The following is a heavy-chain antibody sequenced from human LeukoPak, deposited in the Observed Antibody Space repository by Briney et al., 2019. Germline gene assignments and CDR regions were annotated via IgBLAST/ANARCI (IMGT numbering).Heavy chain of an antibody. CDR2: IHYAGST. CDR3: ARGGRAFDV. CDR1: GATIKSYY. J-gene: IGHJ3*01. Sequence: SETLSLTCTVSGATIKSYYWSWIRQSPGKGLEWIADIHYAGSTNYNPSLKSRVTISVDLSKNHFSLKMSSVTAADTAVYYCARGGRAFDVWGQGTLISVS. V-gene: IGHV4-59*12.